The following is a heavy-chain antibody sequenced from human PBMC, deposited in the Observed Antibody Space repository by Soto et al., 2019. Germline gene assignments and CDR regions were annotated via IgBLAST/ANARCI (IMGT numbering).Heavy chain of an antibody. V-gene: IGHV4-34*01. J-gene: IGHJ5*02. D-gene: IGHD3-22*01. CDR2: INHSGST. CDR1: GGSFSGYY. CDR3: ARGVTMIVVVSHSGWFDP. Sequence: QVQLQQWGAGLLKPSETLSLTCAVYGGSFSGYYWSWIRQPPGKGLEWIGEINHSGSTNYNPSLKSQVTISVDTAKNQFSLKLSSVTAADTAVYYCARGVTMIVVVSHSGWFDPWGQGTLVTVSS.